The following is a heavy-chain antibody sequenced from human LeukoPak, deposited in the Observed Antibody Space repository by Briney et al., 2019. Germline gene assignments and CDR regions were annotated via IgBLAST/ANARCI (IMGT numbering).Heavy chain of an antibody. CDR2: ISAYNGNT. CDR3: ARTLYYYGSGSYYFDY. V-gene: IGHV1-18*01. J-gene: IGHJ4*02. Sequence: ASVKLSCKASGYTFTSYGISWVRQAPGQGLEWMGWISAYNGNTNYAQKLQGRVTMTTDTSTSTAYMELRSLRSDDTAVYYCARTLYYYGSGSYYFDYWGQGTLVTVSS. CDR1: GYTFTSYG. D-gene: IGHD3-10*01.